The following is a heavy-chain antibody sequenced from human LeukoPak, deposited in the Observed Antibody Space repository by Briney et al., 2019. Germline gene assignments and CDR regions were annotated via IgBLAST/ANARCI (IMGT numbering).Heavy chain of an antibody. CDR1: GFTFSSYS. D-gene: IGHD3-10*01. CDR2: ISSSSYI. J-gene: IGHJ6*04. V-gene: IGHV3-21*01. Sequence: GGSLRLSCAASGFTFSSYSMNWVRQAPGKGLEWVSSISSSSYIYYADSVKGRFTISRDNAKNSLYLQMNSLRAEDTAVYYCARLSAIAGSYEMDVWGKGTTVTVSS. CDR3: ARLSAIAGSYEMDV.